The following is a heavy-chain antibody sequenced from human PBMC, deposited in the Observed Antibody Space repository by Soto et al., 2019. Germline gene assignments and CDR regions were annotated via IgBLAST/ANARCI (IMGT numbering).Heavy chain of an antibody. Sequence: DVQLVESGGGLVQPGRSLRLSCAASGFTFDDYAMHWVRQAPGKGLEWVSGISWNSGSIGYADSVKGRFTISRDNAKNSLYLPMNSLRAEDTALYYCAKEGYGSLPSDYYSYYYMDVWGKGTTVTVSS. CDR2: ISWNSGSI. J-gene: IGHJ6*03. CDR1: GFTFDDYA. V-gene: IGHV3-9*01. CDR3: AKEGYGSLPSDYYSYYYMDV. D-gene: IGHD3-10*01.